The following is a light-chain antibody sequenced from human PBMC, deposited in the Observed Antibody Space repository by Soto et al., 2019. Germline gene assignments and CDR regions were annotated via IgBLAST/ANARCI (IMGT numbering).Light chain of an antibody. CDR2: DVS. Sequence: QLVLTQPRSVSGSPGQSVTISCTGTSSDVGGYNYVSWYQQHPGKAPKLMIYDVSKRPSGVPDRFSGSKSGNTASLTISGLQAEDEADYYCCSYAGSYTFSYVFGTGTKLTVL. V-gene: IGLV2-11*01. CDR1: SSDVGGYNY. J-gene: IGLJ1*01. CDR3: CSYAGSYTFSYV.